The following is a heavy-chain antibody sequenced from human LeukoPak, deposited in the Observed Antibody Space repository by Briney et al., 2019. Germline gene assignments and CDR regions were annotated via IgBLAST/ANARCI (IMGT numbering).Heavy chain of an antibody. V-gene: IGHV3-30*04. CDR2: ISYDGSNK. CDR3: AREGMTTVSTHDYYYMDV. J-gene: IGHJ6*03. CDR1: GFTFRSYA. D-gene: IGHD4-11*01. Sequence: PGGSLRLSCLAPGFTFRSYAMHWVRQAPGKGLEWVAVISYDGSNKYYADSVKGRFTISRDNSKNTLYLQMNSLRAEDTAVYYCAREGMTTVSTHDYYYMDVWGKGTTVTVSS.